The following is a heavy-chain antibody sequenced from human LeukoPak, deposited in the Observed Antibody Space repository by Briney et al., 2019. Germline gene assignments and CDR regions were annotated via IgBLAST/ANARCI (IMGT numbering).Heavy chain of an antibody. CDR2: IYHSGST. D-gene: IGHD1-26*01. J-gene: IGHJ4*02. Sequence: SETLSLTCTVSGYSISSGYYWGWIRQPPGKGLEWIGSIYHSGSTYYNPSLKSRVTISVDTSKNQFSLKLSSVTAADTAVYYCARVVGSYYFDYWGQGTLVTASS. CDR3: ARVVGSYYFDY. V-gene: IGHV4-38-2*02. CDR1: GYSISSGYY.